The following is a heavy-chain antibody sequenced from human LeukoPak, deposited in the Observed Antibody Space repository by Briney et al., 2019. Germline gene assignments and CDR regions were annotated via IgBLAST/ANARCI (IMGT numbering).Heavy chain of an antibody. CDR2: INHSGST. J-gene: IGHJ4*02. Sequence: GSLRLSCAASGFTFSSYAMSWIRQPPGKGLGWIAEINHSGSTNYNPSLKSRVTISVDTSKNQFSLKLSSVTAADTAVYYCAREPIGYCTNGVCYTFDYWGQGTLVTVSS. CDR1: GFTFSSYA. CDR3: AREPIGYCTNGVCYTFDY. V-gene: IGHV4-34*01. D-gene: IGHD2-8*01.